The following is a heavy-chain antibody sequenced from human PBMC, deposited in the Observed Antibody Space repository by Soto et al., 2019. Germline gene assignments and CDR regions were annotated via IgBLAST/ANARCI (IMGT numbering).Heavy chain of an antibody. Sequence: ASVKVSCKASGYTFTSHAMHWMRQAPGQRLEWMGWINAGNGNTKYSQKFQGRVTITRDTSASTAYMELSSLRSEDTAVYYCARGGSLYWYFDLWGRGTLVTVSS. J-gene: IGHJ2*01. CDR3: ARGGSLYWYFDL. D-gene: IGHD1-26*01. V-gene: IGHV1-3*01. CDR2: INAGNGNT. CDR1: GYTFTSHA.